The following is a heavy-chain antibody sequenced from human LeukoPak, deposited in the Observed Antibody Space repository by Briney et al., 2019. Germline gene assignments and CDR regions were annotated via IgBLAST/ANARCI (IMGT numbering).Heavy chain of an antibody. J-gene: IGHJ6*04. D-gene: IGHD3-10*01. V-gene: IGHV4-4*02. CDR3: ARDRYYGSGSYRGMDV. CDR1: GGSISSSNW. Sequence: SETLSLTCAVSGGSISSSNWWSWVRQPPGKGLEWIGEIYHSGSTNYNPSLKSRVTISADKSKNQFSLKLSSVTAADTAVYYCARDRYYGSGSYRGMDVWGKGTTVTVSS. CDR2: IYHSGST.